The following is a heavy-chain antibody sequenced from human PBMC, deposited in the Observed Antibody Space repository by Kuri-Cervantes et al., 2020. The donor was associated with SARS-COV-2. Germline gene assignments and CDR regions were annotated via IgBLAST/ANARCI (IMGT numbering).Heavy chain of an antibody. D-gene: IGHD1-26*01. CDR3: ARDLQKWEQPEY. CDR1: NGPIRSSRYY. J-gene: IGHJ4*02. CDR2: IYSSGST. Sequence: SEILSLTFSVSNGPIRSSRYYWGWIRQPPGKGLEWIGSIYSSGSTYYNPSLTSRVTISQETSKNQFSMKLGSMTAADTAVYYCARDLQKWEQPEYWGQGALVTVSS. V-gene: IGHV4-39*02.